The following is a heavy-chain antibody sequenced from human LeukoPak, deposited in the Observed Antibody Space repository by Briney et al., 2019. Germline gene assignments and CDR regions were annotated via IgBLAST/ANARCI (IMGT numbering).Heavy chain of an antibody. Sequence: GRSLRLSCAASGFTFDDYAMHWVRQAPGKGLEWVSGISWNSGSIGYADSVKGRFTISRDNAKNSLYLQMNSLRAEDTALYYCAKDTGSSATKTPIDYWGQGTLVTVSS. CDR1: GFTFDDYA. J-gene: IGHJ4*02. CDR2: ISWNSGSI. CDR3: AKDTGSSATKTPIDY. D-gene: IGHD3-10*01. V-gene: IGHV3-9*01.